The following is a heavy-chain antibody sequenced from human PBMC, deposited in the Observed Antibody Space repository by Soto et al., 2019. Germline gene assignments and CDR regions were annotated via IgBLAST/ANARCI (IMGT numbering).Heavy chain of an antibody. CDR2: ISTSGDRP. J-gene: IGHJ4*01. V-gene: IGHV3-23*01. Sequence: GWSXRLSCSVSVFTFIVYAITLFRQAPGKGLEWVSVISTSGDRPDYADSVKGRFTISRDNYNNMLYLQMNSLRVEDTAIYYCAFKGNFQSHYWGQGTPVTVYS. CDR1: VFTFIVYA. D-gene: IGHD3-10*01. CDR3: AFKGNFQSHY.